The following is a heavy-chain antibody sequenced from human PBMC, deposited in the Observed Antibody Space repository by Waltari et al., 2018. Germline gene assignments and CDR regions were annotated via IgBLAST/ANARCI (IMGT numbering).Heavy chain of an antibody. CDR3: ARGASINLSSAFDP. CDR2: INPNSGAS. V-gene: IGHV1-2*06. J-gene: IGHJ5*01. D-gene: IGHD3-9*01. CDR1: GYTFTAFY. Sequence: QVQLVQSGAEVKKPGASVKVSCKASGYTFTAFYIHWVRQAPGPGLEWMGRINPNSGASNYAVKLQGRISLTRDMSLNTAFMELSRLTSDDTAVYYCARGASINLSSAFDPWGQGTLVTVSS.